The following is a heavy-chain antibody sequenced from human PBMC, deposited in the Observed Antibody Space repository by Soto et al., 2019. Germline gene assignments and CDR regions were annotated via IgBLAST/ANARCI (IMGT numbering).Heavy chain of an antibody. D-gene: IGHD3-22*01. CDR3: ARGGYYDTSGYYSPSYYFDY. CDR1: GFTFSSYG. CDR2: IWYDGSNK. V-gene: IGHV3-33*01. Sequence: QVQLVESGGGVVQPGRSLRLSCEASGFTFSSYGMHWVRQAPGKGLEWVAVIWYDGSNKYYADSVKGRFTISRDNSKNKLYLQMNSLRAEDTSVYHCARGGYYDTSGYYSPSYYFDYWGQGTLVTVSS. J-gene: IGHJ4*02.